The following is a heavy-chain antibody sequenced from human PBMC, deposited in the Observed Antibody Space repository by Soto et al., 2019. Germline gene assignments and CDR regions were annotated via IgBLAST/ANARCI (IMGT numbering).Heavy chain of an antibody. V-gene: IGHV3-23*01. CDR2: ISGSGGST. J-gene: IGHJ4*02. CDR3: AKVNSFSGSYYALDY. Sequence: WWSLRLSCSASVFTFSSYAMSWFRQAPGKGLEWVSAISGSGGSTYYADSVKGRFTISRDNSKNTLYLQMNSLRAEDTAVYYCAKVNSFSGSYYALDYWGQGTLVTVSS. CDR1: VFTFSSYA. D-gene: IGHD1-26*01.